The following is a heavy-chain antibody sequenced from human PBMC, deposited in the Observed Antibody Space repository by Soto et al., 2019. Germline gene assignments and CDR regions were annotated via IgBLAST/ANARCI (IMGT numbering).Heavy chain of an antibody. D-gene: IGHD3-10*01. V-gene: IGHV4-59*08. Sequence: SETLSLTCTVSGGSISSYYWSWIRQPPGKGLEWIGYIYYSGSTNYNPSLKSRVTISVDTSKNQLSLKLSSVTAADTAVYYFARHYYGSGSYYNDGAFDIWGQGTMVTVSS. CDR3: ARHYYGSGSYYNDGAFDI. CDR2: IYYSGST. CDR1: GGSISSYY. J-gene: IGHJ3*02.